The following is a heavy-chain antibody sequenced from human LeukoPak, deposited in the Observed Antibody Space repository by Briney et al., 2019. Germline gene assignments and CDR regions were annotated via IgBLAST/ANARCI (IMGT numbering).Heavy chain of an antibody. Sequence: GGSLRLSCSASGFTLKTYSMHWVRQAPGKGLEYVSSISTDGTGTYYADSVKGRFTISRDKSKNTLYLQMSSLRAEDTAVYYCVRLSSVYYYDYWGQGTLVTVSS. CDR1: GFTLKTYS. CDR3: VRLSSVYYYDY. CDR2: ISTDGTGT. D-gene: IGHD3-22*01. V-gene: IGHV3-64D*09. J-gene: IGHJ4*02.